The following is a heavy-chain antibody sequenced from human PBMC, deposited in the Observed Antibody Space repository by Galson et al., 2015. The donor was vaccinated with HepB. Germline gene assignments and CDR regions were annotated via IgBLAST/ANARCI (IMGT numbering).Heavy chain of an antibody. CDR2: INPNSGGT. D-gene: IGHD3-16*01. J-gene: IGHJ4*02. CDR1: GSTFTGYY. Sequence: SVKVSCKASGSTFTGYYMHWVRQAPGQGLEWMGWINPNSGGTNYAQKFQGRVTMTRDTSINTAYLELSRLRSDDTAVYYCARVGPNYGVLDYWGQGTLVTVSS. V-gene: IGHV1-2*02. CDR3: ARVGPNYGVLDY.